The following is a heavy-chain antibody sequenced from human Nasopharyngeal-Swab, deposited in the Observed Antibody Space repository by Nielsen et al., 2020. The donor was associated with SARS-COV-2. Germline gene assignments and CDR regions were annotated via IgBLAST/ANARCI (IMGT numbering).Heavy chain of an antibody. D-gene: IGHD5-12*01. Sequence: GESLKISCAASEFTFSRFNMYWVRQAPGKGLEWVALILNDGDGSNEYYADSVKGRFTISRDNAKNSLYLQMNSLRAEDTAVYYCAREVPYSGHDDAFDIWGQGTMVTVSA. CDR1: EFTFSRFN. CDR3: AREVPYSGHDDAFDI. J-gene: IGHJ3*02. CDR2: ILNDGDGSNE. V-gene: IGHV3-33*07.